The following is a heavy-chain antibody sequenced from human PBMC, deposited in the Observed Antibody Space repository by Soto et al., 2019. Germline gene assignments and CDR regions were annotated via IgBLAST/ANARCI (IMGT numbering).Heavy chain of an antibody. CDR1: GYTFTSYG. CDR2: ISAYNGNT. Sequence: ASVKVSCKASGYTFTSYGISWVRQAPGQGLEWMGWISAYNGNTNYAQKLQGRVTMTTDTSTSTAYMELRSLRSDDPAVYYCARDSYYDILTGFSVPFDYWGQGTLVTVSS. D-gene: IGHD3-9*01. CDR3: ARDSYYDILTGFSVPFDY. J-gene: IGHJ4*02. V-gene: IGHV1-18*01.